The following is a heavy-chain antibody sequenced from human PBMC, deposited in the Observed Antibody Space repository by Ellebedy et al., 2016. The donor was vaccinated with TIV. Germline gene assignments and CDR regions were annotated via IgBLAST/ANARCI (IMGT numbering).Heavy chain of an antibody. V-gene: IGHV3-7*01. Sequence: GGSLRLSCAASGFTLSNYWMSWVRQAPGKGLEWVANIKQDGSEKYYVDSVKGRFSISRDNAKNSLYVQMNSLRDEDTAVYYCARDQWLGRAYYFDSWGQGTLVTVSP. D-gene: IGHD6-19*01. CDR2: IKQDGSEK. CDR3: ARDQWLGRAYYFDS. J-gene: IGHJ4*02. CDR1: GFTLSNYW.